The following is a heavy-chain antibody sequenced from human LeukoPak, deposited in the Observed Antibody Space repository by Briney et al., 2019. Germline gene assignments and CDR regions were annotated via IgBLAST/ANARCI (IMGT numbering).Heavy chain of an antibody. D-gene: IGHD1-26*01. CDR1: GGSISNSNYY. CDR3: ARRTSNPVGAIDY. CDR2: FSYSGST. Sequence: SETLSLTCTVSGGSISNSNYYWGWIRQPPGKGLEWIGSFSYSGSTYYNPFLKSRVTISVDTSKNQFSLKLTSVTAADTAVYYCARRTSNPVGAIDYWGQGTLVTVSS. V-gene: IGHV4-39*01. J-gene: IGHJ4*02.